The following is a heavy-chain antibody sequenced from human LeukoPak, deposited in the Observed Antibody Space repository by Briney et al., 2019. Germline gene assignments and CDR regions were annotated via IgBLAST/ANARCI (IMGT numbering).Heavy chain of an antibody. CDR2: IRYDGSNK. CDR3: ARDPIEYSSSSGGFDY. J-gene: IGHJ4*02. Sequence: GGSLRLSCAASGFTFSSYGMHWVRQAPGKGLEWVAFIRYDGSNKYYADSVKGRFTISRDNSKNTLYLQMNSLRAEDTAVYYCARDPIEYSSSSGGFDYWGQGTLVTVSS. D-gene: IGHD6-6*01. V-gene: IGHV3-30*02. CDR1: GFTFSSYG.